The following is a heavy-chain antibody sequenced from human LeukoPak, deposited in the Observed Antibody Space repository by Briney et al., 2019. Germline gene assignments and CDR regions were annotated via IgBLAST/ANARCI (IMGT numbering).Heavy chain of an antibody. CDR1: GGTFSSYA. V-gene: IGHV1-69*04. J-gene: IGHJ4*02. CDR3: ARDRAYSYGYVYYFDY. CDR2: IIPILGIA. D-gene: IGHD5-18*01. Sequence: SVKVSCKASGGTFSSYAISWVRQAPGQGLEWMGRIIPILGIANYAQKFQGRVTITADKSTSTAHMEPSSLRSEDTAVYYCARDRAYSYGYVYYFDYWGQGTLVTVSS.